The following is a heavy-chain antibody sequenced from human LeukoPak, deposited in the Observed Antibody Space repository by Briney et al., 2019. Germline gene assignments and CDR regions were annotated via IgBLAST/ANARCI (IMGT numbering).Heavy chain of an antibody. J-gene: IGHJ5*02. CDR2: IYYSGST. V-gene: IGHV4-30-4*01. CDR3: ARDVVVPAANWFDP. Sequence: SETLSLTCTVSGGSISSGDYYWSWSRQPPGKGLEWIGYIYYSGSTYYNPSLKSRVTISVDTSKNQFSLKLSSVTAADTAVYYCARDVVVPAANWFDPWGQGTLVTVSS. CDR1: GGSISSGDYY. D-gene: IGHD2-2*01.